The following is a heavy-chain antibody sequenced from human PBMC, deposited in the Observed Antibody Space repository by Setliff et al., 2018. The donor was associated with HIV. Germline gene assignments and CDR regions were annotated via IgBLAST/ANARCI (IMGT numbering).Heavy chain of an antibody. V-gene: IGHV3-30*12. J-gene: IGHJ4*02. CDR3: TSDPPASGWTLAY. Sequence: GGSLRLSCSVSGFTFSSHGMHWVRQTPGKGLEWVAFTVIDGTYTFYAESVKGRFTISRDNSKNTLYLQMDSLRAEDTALYYCTSDPPASGWTLAYWGQGALVTVSS. D-gene: IGHD6-19*01. CDR2: TVIDGTYT. CDR1: GFTFSSHG.